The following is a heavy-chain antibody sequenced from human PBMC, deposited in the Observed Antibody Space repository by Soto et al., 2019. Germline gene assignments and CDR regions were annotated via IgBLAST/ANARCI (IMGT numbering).Heavy chain of an antibody. V-gene: IGHV1-18*01. CDR2: ISAYNGNT. Sequence: ASVKVSCKASGYTFTSYGISWVRQAPGQGLEWMGWISAYNGNTNYAQKFQERVTITRDMSTSTAYMELSSLRSEDTAVYYCAAWGRYGFLEAADAFDIWGQGTMVTVSS. CDR3: AAWGRYGFLEAADAFDI. D-gene: IGHD4-17*01. J-gene: IGHJ3*02. CDR1: GYTFTSYG.